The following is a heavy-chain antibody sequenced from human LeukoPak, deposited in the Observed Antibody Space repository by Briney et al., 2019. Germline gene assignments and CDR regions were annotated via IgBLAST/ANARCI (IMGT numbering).Heavy chain of an antibody. CDR3: ASRFTGYSSSWYYFDS. CDR1: GFTFSSYS. CDR2: ISSSSSYI. Sequence: RPGGSLRLSCAASGFTFSSYSMNWVRQAPGKGLEWVSSISSSSSYIYYADSVKGRFTISRDNAKNSLYLQMNSLRAEDTAVYYCASRFTGYSSSWYYFDSWGQGTLVTVSS. V-gene: IGHV3-21*01. J-gene: IGHJ4*02. D-gene: IGHD6-13*01.